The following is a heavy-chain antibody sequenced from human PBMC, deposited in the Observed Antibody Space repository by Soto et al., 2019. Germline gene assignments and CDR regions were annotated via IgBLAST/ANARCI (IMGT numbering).Heavy chain of an antibody. CDR3: ARVVAAGPE. D-gene: IGHD6-6*01. CDR1: GFTFSSYG. V-gene: IGHV3-33*01. J-gene: IGHJ4*02. CDR2: IWHDGSNK. Sequence: QVQLVESGGGVVQPGRSLRLSCAASGFTFSSYGMHWVRQAPGKGLEWVAVIWHDGSNKYYADSVKGRFTISRDNSNNTLYRQMNSLRAEDTAVYYCARVVAAGPEWGQGTLVTVSS.